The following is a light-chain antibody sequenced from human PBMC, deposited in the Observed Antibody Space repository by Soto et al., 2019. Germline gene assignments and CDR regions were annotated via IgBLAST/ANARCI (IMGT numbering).Light chain of an antibody. V-gene: IGKV3-20*01. CDR1: QSVTSDY. CDR3: QQYGNSPTWT. CDR2: GAS. J-gene: IGKJ1*01. Sequence: EIVLTQSPGTLSLSPGERATLSCRASQSVTSDYLAWYQQKPGQAPRLLIYGASRRATGIPDRFRGSGSGPDFTLTISRLEPEDFLVYYCQQYGNSPTWTFGQGPKVEIK.